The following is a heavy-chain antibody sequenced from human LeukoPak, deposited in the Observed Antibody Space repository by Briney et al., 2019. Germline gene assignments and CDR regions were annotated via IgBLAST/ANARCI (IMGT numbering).Heavy chain of an antibody. D-gene: IGHD3-3*01. V-gene: IGHV4-59*01. J-gene: IGHJ4*02. CDR2: IYYSGST. Sequence: PSETLSLTCTVSGGSISSYYWSWIRQPPGKGLEWIGYIYYSGSTNYNPSLKSLVTISVDTSKNQFSLKLSSVTAADTAVYYCARVATRYYDFWSGYPYYFDYWGQGTLVTVSS. CDR1: GGSISSYY. CDR3: ARVATRYYDFWSGYPYYFDY.